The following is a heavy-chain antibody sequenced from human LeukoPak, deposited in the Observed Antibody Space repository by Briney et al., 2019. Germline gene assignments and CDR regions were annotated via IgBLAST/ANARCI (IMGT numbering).Heavy chain of an antibody. V-gene: IGHV7-4-1*02. D-gene: IGHD4-23*01. CDR3: ATFYGGNVVGFLNY. Sequence: ASVKVSCKASGYTFTSYAMNWVRQAPGQGLEWMGWINTNTGNPTYAQGFTGRFVFSLGTSVSTAYLQISSLKAEDAAVYYCATFYGGNVVGFLNYWGQGTLVTVSS. CDR2: INTNTGNP. CDR1: GYTFTSYA. J-gene: IGHJ4*02.